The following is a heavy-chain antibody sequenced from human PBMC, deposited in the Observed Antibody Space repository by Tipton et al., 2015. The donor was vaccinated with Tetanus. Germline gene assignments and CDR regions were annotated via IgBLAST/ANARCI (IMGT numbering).Heavy chain of an antibody. Sequence: SLRLSCAASGFPFSSYAMNWVRQAPGKGLEWVSTVSSSGYSTYYADSVKGRFTISRDNSNNTLYLQMNSLRAEDSAVYYCAKVYYDFWSGYPPRGLDPWGQGTLVTVSS. CDR1: GFPFSSYA. CDR3: AKVYYDFWSGYPPRGLDP. J-gene: IGHJ5*02. D-gene: IGHD3-3*01. CDR2: VSSSGYST. V-gene: IGHV3-23*01.